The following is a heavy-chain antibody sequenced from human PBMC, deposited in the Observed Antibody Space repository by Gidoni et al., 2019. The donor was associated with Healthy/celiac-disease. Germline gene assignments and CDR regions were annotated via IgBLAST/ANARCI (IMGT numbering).Heavy chain of an antibody. V-gene: IGHV1-69*06. CDR2: IIPIFGTA. CDR3: ARVPYSYDSSGYSRLDY. J-gene: IGHJ4*02. Sequence: QVQLVQSGAEVKKPGSSVKVSCKASGGTFSSYAISWVRQAPGQGLEWMGGIIPIFGTANYAQKFQGRVTITADKSTSTAYMELSSLRSEDTAVYYCARVPYSYDSSGYSRLDYWGQGTLVTVSS. D-gene: IGHD3-22*01. CDR1: GGTFSSYA.